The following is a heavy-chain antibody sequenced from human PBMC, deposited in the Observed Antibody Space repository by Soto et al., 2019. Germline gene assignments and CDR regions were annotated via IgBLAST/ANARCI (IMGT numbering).Heavy chain of an antibody. J-gene: IGHJ3*02. Sequence: AASVKVSCKASGYTSHNYGVNWVRQAPGHGLEWMGRISAYNYNTHYAQNFEGRVTMTTDTSTSTAYMELRSLRSDDTAVYYCARDFRLGYCSSTSCYKVREADAFDIWGQGTMVTVSS. CDR1: GYTSHNYG. CDR3: ARDFRLGYCSSTSCYKVREADAFDI. CDR2: ISAYNYNT. V-gene: IGHV1-18*01. D-gene: IGHD2-2*02.